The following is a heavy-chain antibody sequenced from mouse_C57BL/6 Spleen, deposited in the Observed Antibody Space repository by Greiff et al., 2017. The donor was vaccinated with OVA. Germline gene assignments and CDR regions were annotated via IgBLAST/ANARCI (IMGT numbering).Heavy chain of an antibody. CDR3: ARRGVYYGSSAYWYFDV. Sequence: EVQLQQSGPELVKPGASVKIPCKASGYTFTDYNMDWVKQSHGKSLEWIGDINPNNGGTIYNQKFKGKATLTVDKSSSTAYMELRSLTSEDTAVYYCARRGVYYGSSAYWYFDVWGTGTTVTVSS. CDR1: GYTFTDYN. J-gene: IGHJ1*03. CDR2: INPNNGGT. D-gene: IGHD1-1*01. V-gene: IGHV1-18*01.